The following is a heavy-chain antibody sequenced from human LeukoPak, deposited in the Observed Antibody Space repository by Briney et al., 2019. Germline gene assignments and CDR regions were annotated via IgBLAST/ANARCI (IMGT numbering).Heavy chain of an antibody. J-gene: IGHJ4*02. CDR2: INPSGGST. Sequence: ASVKVSCKASGYTLTSYYMHWVRQAPGQGLEWMGIINPSGGSTSYAQKFQGRVTMTRDTSTSTVYMELSSLRSEDTAVYYCARGQLPKSYYYDSSGYYEDYWGQGTLVTVSS. D-gene: IGHD3-22*01. V-gene: IGHV1-46*01. CDR3: ARGQLPKSYYYDSSGYYEDY. CDR1: GYTLTSYY.